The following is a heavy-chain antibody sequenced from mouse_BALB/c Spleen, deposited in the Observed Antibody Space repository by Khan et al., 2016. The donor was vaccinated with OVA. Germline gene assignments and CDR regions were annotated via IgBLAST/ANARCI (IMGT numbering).Heavy chain of an antibody. CDR2: IAPGSGSA. D-gene: IGHD1-1*01. Sequence: DLVKPGASVKLSCKASGYTFTSYWINWIKQRPGQGLEWIGRIAPGSGSAYYSAMFKGKAKLTVDTSSSTAYIQLSSLSSEDSAVYFCARENYYGSSRYAMDYWGQGTSVTVSS. V-gene: IGHV1S41*01. CDR1: GYTFTSYW. CDR3: ARENYYGSSRYAMDY. J-gene: IGHJ4*01.